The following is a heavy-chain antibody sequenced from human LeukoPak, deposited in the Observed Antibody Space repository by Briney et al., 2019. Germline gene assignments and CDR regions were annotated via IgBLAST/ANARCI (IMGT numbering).Heavy chain of an antibody. CDR2: IYYSGST. D-gene: IGHD5-18*01. V-gene: IGHV4-59*01. CDR1: GGSFSGYY. J-gene: IGHJ4*02. Sequence: SETLSLTCAVYGGSFSGYYWSWIRQPPGKGLEWIGYIYYSGSTNYNPTLKSRVTISVDTSKNQFSLKLSSVTAADTAVYYCARWVDTAMSYYFDYWGQGTLVTVSS. CDR3: ARWVDTAMSYYFDY.